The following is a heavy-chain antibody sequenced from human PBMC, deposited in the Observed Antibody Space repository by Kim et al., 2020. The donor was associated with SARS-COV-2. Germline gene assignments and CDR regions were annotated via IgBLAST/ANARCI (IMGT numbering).Heavy chain of an antibody. CDR2: IFYDGTT. D-gene: IGHD6-19*01. J-gene: IGHJ5*02. V-gene: IGHV4-39*07. Sequence: SETLSLTCTVSGGSISRSSYYWGWIRQPPGKGLEWIGSIFYDGTTYYNPSIKSRVTMSVDMSKTQFSLKLTSVTAADTAVYYCARDSQRGSGFAPWGQGTLVTVSS. CDR3: ARDSQRGSGFAP. CDR1: GGSISRSSYY.